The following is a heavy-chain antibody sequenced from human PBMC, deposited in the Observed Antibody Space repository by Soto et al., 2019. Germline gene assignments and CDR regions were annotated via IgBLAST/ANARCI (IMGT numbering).Heavy chain of an antibody. J-gene: IGHJ3*02. V-gene: IGHV3-11*01. CDR1: GFTFSDYY. CDR3: ARENKQTFIAAADRGAFDI. D-gene: IGHD6-13*01. Sequence: QVQLVESGGGLVKPGGCLRLSCAASGFTFSDYYMSWIRQAPGKGLEWVSYISSSGSTIYYADSVKGRFTISRDNAKNSLYLQMNSMRAEDTAVYYCARENKQTFIAAADRGAFDIWGQGTMVTVSS. CDR2: ISSSGSTI.